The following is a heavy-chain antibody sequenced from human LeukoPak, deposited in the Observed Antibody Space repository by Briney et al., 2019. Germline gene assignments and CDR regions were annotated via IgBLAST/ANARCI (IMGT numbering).Heavy chain of an antibody. CDR1: GGSFSGYY. J-gene: IGHJ6*03. CDR2: INHSGST. Sequence: SETLSLTCAVYGGSFSGYYWSWIRQPPGKGLEWIGEINHSGSTNYNPSLKNRVTISVDTSKNQFSLKLSSVTAADTAAYYCARWYRRFRDGYNGYYYYMDVWGKGTTVTISS. CDR3: ARWYRRFRDGYNGYYYYMDV. V-gene: IGHV4-34*01. D-gene: IGHD5-24*01.